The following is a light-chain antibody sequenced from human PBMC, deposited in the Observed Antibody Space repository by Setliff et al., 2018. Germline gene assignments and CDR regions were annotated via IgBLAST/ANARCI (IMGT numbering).Light chain of an antibody. V-gene: IGLV2-14*01. CDR1: SSDVDNYNY. CDR3: SSCTSSSSV. CDR2: EVT. J-gene: IGLJ1*01. Sequence: QSVLTQPASVSGSPGQSITISCTGTSSDVDNYNYVSWYQQHPGKAPKLVIYEVTNRPSGVSNRFSGSKSGNTASLTISGLQADDEADYYCSSCTSSSSVFGTGTKGTVL.